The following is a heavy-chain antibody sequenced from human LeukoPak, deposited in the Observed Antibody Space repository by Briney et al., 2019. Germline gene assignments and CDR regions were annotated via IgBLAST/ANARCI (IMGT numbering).Heavy chain of an antibody. D-gene: IGHD5-18*01. Sequence: KPSETLSLTCSLSGGSTSNYYWSWVRQPPGKGLEWIGYIYYSGSTDYNPSLKSRVTISIDTSKNHFSLRLSSVTAADTASYYCARGYAYGPNYYFDYWGQGTLVTVSS. J-gene: IGHJ4*02. CDR1: GGSTSNYY. V-gene: IGHV4-59*01. CDR3: ARGYAYGPNYYFDY. CDR2: IYYSGST.